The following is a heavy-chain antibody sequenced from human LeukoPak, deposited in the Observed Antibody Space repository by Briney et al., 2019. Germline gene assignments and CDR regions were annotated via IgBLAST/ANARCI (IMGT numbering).Heavy chain of an antibody. Sequence: ASVKVSCKASGYTFTGYYMHWVRQAPGQGLEWMGRINPNSGGTNYAQKFQGRVTMTGDTSISTAYMELSRLRSDDTAVYYCARERVRGVIITGWFDPWGQGTLVTVSS. D-gene: IGHD3-10*01. CDR1: GYTFTGYY. CDR3: ARERVRGVIITGWFDP. J-gene: IGHJ5*02. V-gene: IGHV1-2*06. CDR2: INPNSGGT.